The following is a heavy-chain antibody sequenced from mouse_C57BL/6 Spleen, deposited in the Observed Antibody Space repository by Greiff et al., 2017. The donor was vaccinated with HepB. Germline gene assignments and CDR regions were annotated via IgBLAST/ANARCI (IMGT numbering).Heavy chain of an antibody. Sequence: DVMLVESGGGLVKPGGSLKLSCAASGFTFSSYAMSWVRQTPEKRLEWVATISDGGSYTYYPDNVKGRFTISRDNAKNNLYLQMSHLKSEDTAMYYCARDGTTVIDYFDYWGQGTTLTVSS. CDR3: ARDGTTVIDYFDY. CDR2: ISDGGSYT. V-gene: IGHV5-4*01. CDR1: GFTFSSYA. D-gene: IGHD1-1*01. J-gene: IGHJ2*01.